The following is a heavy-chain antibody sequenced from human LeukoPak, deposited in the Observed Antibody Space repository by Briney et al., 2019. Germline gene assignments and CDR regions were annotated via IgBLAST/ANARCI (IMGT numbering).Heavy chain of an antibody. V-gene: IGHV3-7*01. CDR3: AELGITMIGGV. Sequence: GGSLRLSCAASGFTFSSYWMSWVRQAPGKGLEGVANIKQDGSEKYYEDSVKGRFTISRDNAKNSLYLQMSSLRAEDTAVYYCAELGITMIGGVWGKGTTVTISS. D-gene: IGHD3-10*02. CDR1: GFTFSSYW. CDR2: IKQDGSEK. J-gene: IGHJ6*04.